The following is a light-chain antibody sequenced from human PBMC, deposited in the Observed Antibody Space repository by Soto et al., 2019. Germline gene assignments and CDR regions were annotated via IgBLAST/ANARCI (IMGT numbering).Light chain of an antibody. CDR3: GTWDNSLRAGV. Sequence: QSVLTQPPSLSAAPGQKVTISCSGSSSNIGNNDVSWYQQLPGTAPKLIIYDSNKRPSGIPDRFSGSKSGTSATLGITGLQTGDEADYYCGTWDNSLRAGVFGGGTKLTVL. CDR1: SSNIGNND. CDR2: DSN. J-gene: IGLJ2*01. V-gene: IGLV1-51*01.